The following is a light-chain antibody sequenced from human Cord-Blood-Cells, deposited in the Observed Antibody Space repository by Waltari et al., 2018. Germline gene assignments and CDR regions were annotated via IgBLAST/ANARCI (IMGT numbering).Light chain of an antibody. CDR3: NSRDSSGNHLV. Sequence: SSELTQDPAVSVALGQTVRITCQGDSLRSYYASWYQQKPGQAPGLVFYGKNNRPSGIPDRFSGSSSGNTASLTITGAQAEDEADYYCNSRDSSGNHLVFGGGTKLTVL. J-gene: IGLJ3*02. CDR1: SLRSYY. CDR2: GKN. V-gene: IGLV3-19*01.